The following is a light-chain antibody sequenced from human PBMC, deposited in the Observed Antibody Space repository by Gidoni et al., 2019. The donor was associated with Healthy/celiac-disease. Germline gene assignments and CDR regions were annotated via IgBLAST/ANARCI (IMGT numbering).Light chain of an antibody. Sequence: DIQMTQSPYSLSASVGDRVTITCQASQDIRNYLNWYQQKPGQAPKLLIYDASNLETGVPSRFSGSGSGTDFTFTISSLQPEDIATYYCQQYDNLPMYTFGQGTKLEIK. CDR2: DAS. CDR3: QQYDNLPMYT. V-gene: IGKV1-33*01. CDR1: QDIRNY. J-gene: IGKJ2*01.